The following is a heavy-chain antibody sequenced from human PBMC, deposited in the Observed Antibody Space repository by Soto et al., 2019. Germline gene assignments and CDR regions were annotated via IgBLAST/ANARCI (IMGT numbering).Heavy chain of an antibody. J-gene: IGHJ3*01. CDR2: ISNDGSDK. Sequence: QVHLVESGGGVVHPGRSLRLSCAASGFTFNNFGMHWVRQAPGKGLEWVAAISNDGSDKYYADSVRGRLTISRDNAQNTVYLQMNSLRAEDTAVYYCAKDQGIAASHGIDWGQGTMVTVSS. V-gene: IGHV3-30*18. CDR3: AKDQGIAASHGID. D-gene: IGHD6-13*01. CDR1: GFTFNNFG.